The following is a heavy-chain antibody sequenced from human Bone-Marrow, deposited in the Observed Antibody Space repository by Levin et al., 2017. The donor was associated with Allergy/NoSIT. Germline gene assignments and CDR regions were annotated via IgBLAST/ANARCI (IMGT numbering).Heavy chain of an antibody. CDR2: IYPGDSDT. Sequence: RASVKVSCDTSGYSFSSYWIGWVRQMPGKGLEWMGFIYPGDSDTRYSPSFQGQVTMSADTSIGTAYLQWSSLKASDTAMYYCARHETGAYGMDVWGQGTTVTVSS. CDR1: GYSFSSYW. V-gene: IGHV5-51*01. J-gene: IGHJ6*02. CDR3: ARHETGAYGMDV. D-gene: IGHD1-14*01.